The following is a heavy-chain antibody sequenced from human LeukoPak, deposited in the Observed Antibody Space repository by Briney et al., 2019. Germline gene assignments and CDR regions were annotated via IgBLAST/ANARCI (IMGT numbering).Heavy chain of an antibody. CDR3: VRLGRDGYTYGAAH. CDR2: INWNGGST. V-gene: IGHV3-20*04. J-gene: IGHJ1*01. Sequence: PGGSLRLSCAGSGYTFDDYGMRWVRQAPGKGLEWVAGINWNGGSTGYAASVKGRCTISRDNAKNALYLEMNSLRAEDTAFYYCVRLGRDGYTYGAAHWGQGTLVTVSS. D-gene: IGHD5-24*01. CDR1: GYTFDDYG.